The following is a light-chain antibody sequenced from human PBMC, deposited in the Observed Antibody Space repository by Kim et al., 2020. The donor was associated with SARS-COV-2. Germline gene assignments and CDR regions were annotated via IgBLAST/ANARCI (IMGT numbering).Light chain of an antibody. CDR2: QDS. V-gene: IGLV3-1*01. CDR1: KLGDKY. CDR3: QAWDSSRV. J-gene: IGLJ3*02. Sequence: SESPGQTASITCSGDKLGDKYACWYQQKPGQSPVLVIYQDSKRPSGIPERFSGSNSGNTATLTISGTQAMDEADYYCQAWDSSRVFGGGTQLTVL.